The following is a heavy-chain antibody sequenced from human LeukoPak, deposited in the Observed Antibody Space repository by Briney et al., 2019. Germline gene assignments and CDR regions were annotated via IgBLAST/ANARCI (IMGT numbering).Heavy chain of an antibody. D-gene: IGHD1-26*01. CDR1: GFTFSSYA. CDR3: ARTTSEWELEFGY. Sequence: PGGSLRLSCAASGFTFSSYAIHWVRQAPGKGLEWVTFISSDGSKKYYADSVKGRFTVSRDNSKNTLYLQMNSLRAEDTAVYYCARTTSEWELEFGYWGQGTLVTVSS. CDR2: ISSDGSKK. J-gene: IGHJ4*02. V-gene: IGHV3-30-3*01.